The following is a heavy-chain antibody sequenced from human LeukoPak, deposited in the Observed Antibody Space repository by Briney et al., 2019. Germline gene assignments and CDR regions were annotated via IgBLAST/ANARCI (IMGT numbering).Heavy chain of an antibody. Sequence: ASVKVSCTASGYTFTSYAMNWVRQAPGQGLEWMGWINTNTGNPTYAQGFTGRFVFSLDTSVSTAYLQISSLKAEDTAVYYCAREGYDFWSGEKYYFDYWGQGTLVTVSS. V-gene: IGHV7-4-1*02. D-gene: IGHD3-3*01. CDR1: GYTFTSYA. CDR2: INTNTGNP. J-gene: IGHJ4*02. CDR3: AREGYDFWSGEKYYFDY.